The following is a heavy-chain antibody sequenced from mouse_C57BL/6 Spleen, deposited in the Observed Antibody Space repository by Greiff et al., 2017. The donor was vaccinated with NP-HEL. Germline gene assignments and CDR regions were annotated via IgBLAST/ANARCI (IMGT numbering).Heavy chain of an antibody. Sequence: EVQVVESGGDLVKPGGSLKLSCAASGFTFSSYGMSWVRQTPDKRLEWVATISSGGSYTYYPDSVKGRFTISRDNAKNTLYLQMSSLKSEDTAMYYCARRGDNYAMDYWGQGTSVTVSS. V-gene: IGHV5-6*01. CDR2: ISSGGSYT. CDR1: GFTFSSYG. J-gene: IGHJ4*01. CDR3: ARRGDNYAMDY. D-gene: IGHD3-3*01.